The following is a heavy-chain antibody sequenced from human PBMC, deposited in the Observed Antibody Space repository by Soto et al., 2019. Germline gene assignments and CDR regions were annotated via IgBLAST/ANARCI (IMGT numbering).Heavy chain of an antibody. CDR3: ATNGYNYPNWFDP. J-gene: IGHJ5*02. CDR1: GGSMSGYY. D-gene: IGHD3-22*01. Sequence: NPSETLSLTCTVSGGSMSGYYWSWIRQPPGKGLEWIGYIHYSGSTNYNPSLKSRVTISLDTSKNQFSLKLTSVTAADTAIYYCATNGYNYPNWFDPWGQGTLVTVSS. V-gene: IGHV4-59*01. CDR2: IHYSGST.